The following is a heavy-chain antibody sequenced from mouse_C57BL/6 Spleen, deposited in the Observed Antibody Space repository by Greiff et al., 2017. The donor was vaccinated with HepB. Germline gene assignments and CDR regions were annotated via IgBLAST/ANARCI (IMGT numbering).Heavy chain of an antibody. Sequence: EVMLVESGGGLVKPGGSLKLSCAASGFTFSSYAMSWVRQTPEKRLEWVATISDGGSYTYYPDNVKGRFTISRDNAKNNLYLQMSHLKSEDTAMYYCARDDSNYGYFDYWGQGTTLTVSS. J-gene: IGHJ2*01. CDR1: GFTFSSYA. CDR3: ARDDSNYGYFDY. D-gene: IGHD2-5*01. CDR2: ISDGGSYT. V-gene: IGHV5-4*01.